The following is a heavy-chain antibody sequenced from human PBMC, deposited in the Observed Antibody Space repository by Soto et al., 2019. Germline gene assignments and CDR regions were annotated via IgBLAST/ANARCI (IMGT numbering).Heavy chain of an antibody. D-gene: IGHD3-16*02. J-gene: IGHJ5*02. CDR2: IYYSGST. V-gene: IGHV4-31*03. Sequence: SETLSLTCTVSGGSISSGGYYWSWIRQHPGKGLEWIGYIYYSGSTYYNPSLKSRVTISVDTSKNQFSLKLSSVTAADTAVYYCARDQYYDYVWGSYRSSYNWFDPWGQGTLVTVSS. CDR3: ARDQYYDYVWGSYRSSYNWFDP. CDR1: GGSISSGGYY.